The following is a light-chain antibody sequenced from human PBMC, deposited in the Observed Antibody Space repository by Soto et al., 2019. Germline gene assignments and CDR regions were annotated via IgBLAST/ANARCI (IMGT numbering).Light chain of an antibody. CDR1: QSVSRY. V-gene: IGKV3D-15*01. CDR2: DTS. Sequence: EIVMTQSPATLSVSPGERATLSCRASQSVSRYLAWYQQKPGQAPRFLIYDTSNRATGIPARFSGSGSGTEFTLTISSLQSEDFAFYYCQQFHYWWTFGQGTKVDIK. J-gene: IGKJ1*01. CDR3: QQFHYWWT.